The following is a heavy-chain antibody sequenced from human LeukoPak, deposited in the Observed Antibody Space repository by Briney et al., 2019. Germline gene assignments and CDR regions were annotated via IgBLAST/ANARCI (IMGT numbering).Heavy chain of an antibody. D-gene: IGHD1-1*01. CDR1: GDTFTNYW. CDR2: IYPGDSDT. V-gene: IGHV5-51*01. J-gene: IGHJ4*02. Sequence: GESLKISCKAYGDTFTNYWIGWVRLMPAKSLQWMGVIYPGDSDTRYSPSFKGQVTISADKSINTAFLQWSSLKDSDTAIYYCARRGGNYNDLTYWGQGTLVTVSS. CDR3: ARRGGNYNDLTY.